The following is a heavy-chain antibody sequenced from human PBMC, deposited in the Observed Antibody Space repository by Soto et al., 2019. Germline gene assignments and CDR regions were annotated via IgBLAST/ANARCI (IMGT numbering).Heavy chain of an antibody. CDR2: ISWNSGTS. J-gene: IGHJ5*01. CDR3: AKDYGRGCGAFYSQFVS. Sequence: EAHLVESGGGLVQPGRSLRLSCEVSGFSFGDYAMHWVRQAPGKGLELVSGISWNSGTSTYADSVKGRFTISRDNSRNSLYLQLSSLRPDDTALYHCAKDYGRGCGAFYSQFVSWGHGILVSFSS. CDR1: GFSFGDYA. V-gene: IGHV3-9*01. D-gene: IGHD2-15*01.